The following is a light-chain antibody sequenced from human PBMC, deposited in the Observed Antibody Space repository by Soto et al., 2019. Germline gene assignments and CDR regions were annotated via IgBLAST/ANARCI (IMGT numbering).Light chain of an antibody. J-gene: IGKJ2*01. V-gene: IGKV4-1*01. CDR2: WAS. CDR3: QQSFSTPRT. CDR1: QSVLYSSNNKNY. Sequence: DIVMTQSPDSLAVSLGERATINCKSSQSVLYSSNNKNYLAWYQQKPGQPPKLLIYWASTRESGVPDRFSGSGSGTDFTLTISSLQAEDVAVYYCQQSFSTPRTFGQGTKLELK.